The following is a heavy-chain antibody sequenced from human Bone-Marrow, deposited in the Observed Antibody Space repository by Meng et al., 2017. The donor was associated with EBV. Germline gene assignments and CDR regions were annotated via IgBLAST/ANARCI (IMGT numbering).Heavy chain of an antibody. CDR3: ARASDYGNDLDY. CDR2: IDPNSGGA. J-gene: IGHJ4*02. CDR1: GYTFTGHY. V-gene: IGHV1-2*06. D-gene: IGHD4-11*01. Sequence: QVQLVQSGAEVKKLWASVKVSCKASGYTFTGHYMHWVRQAPGQGLEWMGRIDPNSGGADYAQKFQGGVTMTRDTSISTFYMELSRLTSDDTAVYFCARASDYGNDLDYWGQGTLVTVSS.